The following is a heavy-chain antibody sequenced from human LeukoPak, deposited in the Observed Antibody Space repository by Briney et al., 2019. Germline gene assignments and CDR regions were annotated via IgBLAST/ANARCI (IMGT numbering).Heavy chain of an antibody. V-gene: IGHV4-39*07. CDR3: ARVNPSMITFGGVIVRVGAFDI. Sequence: PSETLSLTCTVSGGSISSSSYYWGWIRQPPGKGLEWIGSIYYSGSTYYNPSLKSRVTISVDTSKNQFSLKLSSVTAADTAVYYCARVNPSMITFGGVIVRVGAFDIWGQGTMVTVSS. CDR1: GGSISSSSYY. J-gene: IGHJ3*02. CDR2: IYYSGST. D-gene: IGHD3-16*02.